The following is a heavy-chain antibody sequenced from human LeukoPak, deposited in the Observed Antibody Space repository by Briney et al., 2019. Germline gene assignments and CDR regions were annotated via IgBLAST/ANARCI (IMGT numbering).Heavy chain of an antibody. Sequence: LAGGSLRLSCAASGFTFSSYWMHWVRQAPGKGLVWVSRINSDGSSTSYADSVKGRFTISRDNAKNTLYLQMNSLRAEDTAVYYCASSIVGVSKVNYWGQGTLVTVSS. V-gene: IGHV3-74*01. D-gene: IGHD1-26*01. J-gene: IGHJ4*02. CDR2: INSDGSST. CDR1: GFTFSSYW. CDR3: ASSIVGVSKVNY.